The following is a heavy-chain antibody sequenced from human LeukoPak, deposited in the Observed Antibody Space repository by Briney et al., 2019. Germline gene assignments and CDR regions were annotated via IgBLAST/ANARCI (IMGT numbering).Heavy chain of an antibody. Sequence: SVKVSCTASGGTFSSYAISWVRQAPGQGLEWMGGIIPIFGTANYAQKFQGRVTITADESTSTAYMELSSLRSEDTAVYYCAALYYYDSSGYYYGYFDYWGQGTLVTVSS. CDR3: AALYYYDSSGYYYGYFDY. CDR1: GGTFSSYA. J-gene: IGHJ4*02. V-gene: IGHV1-69*13. CDR2: IIPIFGTA. D-gene: IGHD3-22*01.